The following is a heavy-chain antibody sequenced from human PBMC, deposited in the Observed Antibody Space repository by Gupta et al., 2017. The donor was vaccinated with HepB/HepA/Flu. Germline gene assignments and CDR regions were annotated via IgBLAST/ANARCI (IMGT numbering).Heavy chain of an antibody. Sequence: QITLKESGPTLVKPTQTLTLTSPFSGFSLSPRALVVGWIRQPPGKALEWLALIYWDDDKRYSPSLKSRLTITKDTSKNQVGRTMTNMDPVDTATYYCAHSGVFERAGLCSPSVDAFDIWGQGTMVTVSS. CDR3: AHSGVFERAGLCSPSVDAFDI. V-gene: IGHV2-5*02. CDR2: IYWDDDK. J-gene: IGHJ3*02. D-gene: IGHD3-10*02. CDR1: GFSLSPRALV.